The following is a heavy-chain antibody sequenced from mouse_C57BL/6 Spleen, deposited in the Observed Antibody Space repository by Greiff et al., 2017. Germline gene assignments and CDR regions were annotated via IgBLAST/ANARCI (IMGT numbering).Heavy chain of an antibody. CDR1: GYTFTSYW. CDR2: IDPSDSYT. CDR3: GRRGLETVFAY. V-gene: IGHV1-50*01. J-gene: IGHJ3*01. D-gene: IGHD1-1*01. Sequence: QVQLQQPGAELVKPGASVKLSCKASGYTFTSYWMQWVKQRPGQGLEWIGEIDPSDSYTNYNQKFKGKATLTVDTSSSTAYLQLSSLTSEESAVYYCGRRGLETVFAYWGQGTLVTVSA.